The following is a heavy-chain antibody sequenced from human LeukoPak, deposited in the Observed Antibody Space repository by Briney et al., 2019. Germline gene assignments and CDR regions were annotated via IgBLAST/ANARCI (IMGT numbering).Heavy chain of an antibody. CDR1: GGSISSSSYY. Sequence: SEALSLTCTVSGGSISSSSYYWGWIRQPPGKGLEWIGSIYYSGSTYYNPSLKSRVTISVDTSKNQFSLKLSSVTAADTAVYYCARVSPLTAASRLYYFDYWGQGTLVTVSS. CDR3: ARVSPLTAASRLYYFDY. CDR2: IYYSGST. J-gene: IGHJ4*02. D-gene: IGHD2-2*01. V-gene: IGHV4-39*07.